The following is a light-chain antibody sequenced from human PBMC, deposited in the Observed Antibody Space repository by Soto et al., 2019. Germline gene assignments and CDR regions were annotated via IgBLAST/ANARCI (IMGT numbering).Light chain of an antibody. V-gene: IGKV3-20*01. CDR2: GAS. CDR1: QSVSSSY. CDR3: QQYGSSLTWT. Sequence: EIVMTQSPATLSVSPGERATLSCRASQSVSSSYLAWYQQKPGQAPRLLIYGASSRATGIPDRFSGSGSGTDFTLTISRLEPEDFAVYYCQQYGSSLTWTFGQGTKVAIK. J-gene: IGKJ1*01.